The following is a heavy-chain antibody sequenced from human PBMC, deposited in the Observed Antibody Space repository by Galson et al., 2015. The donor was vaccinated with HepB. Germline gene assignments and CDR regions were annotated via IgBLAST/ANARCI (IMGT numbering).Heavy chain of an antibody. CDR3: ARHRRVGATNSELDV. CDR2: IYPGDSDT. V-gene: IGHV5-51*01. Sequence: QSGAEVKKPGESLKISCKGSGYSFTSYWIGWVRQMPGKGLEWMGIIYPGDSDTRYSPSFQGQVTISADKSISTAYLQWTSLKASDTAIYYCARHRRVGATNSELDVWGQGTMVTVS. CDR1: GYSFTSYW. D-gene: IGHD1-26*01. J-gene: IGHJ3*01.